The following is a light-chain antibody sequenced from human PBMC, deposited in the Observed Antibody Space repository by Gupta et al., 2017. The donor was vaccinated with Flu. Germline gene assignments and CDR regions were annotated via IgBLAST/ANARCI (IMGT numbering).Light chain of an antibody. CDR1: EIINSSS. V-gene: IGKV3-20*01. CDR3: QQYRSSLT. J-gene: IGKJ3*01. Sequence: EIVLTQSTGLLSLSPGERATLSCRASEIINSSSLVWYQKRPGLAPRLLIYGASNRANGIPGSFSGSGSGADFTLTSSRLEPEDFAVYYVQQYRSSLTFGPGTTVDIK. CDR2: GAS.